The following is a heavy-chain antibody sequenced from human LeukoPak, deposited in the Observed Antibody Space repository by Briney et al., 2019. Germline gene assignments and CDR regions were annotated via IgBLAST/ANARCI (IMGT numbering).Heavy chain of an antibody. J-gene: IGHJ6*03. V-gene: IGHV4-34*01. Sequence: PSETLSLTCAVYGGSFSGYYWSWIRQPPGKGLEWIGEINHSGSTNYNPSLKSRVTISVDTSKNQFSLKLSSVTAADTAVYYCARDTYYYASGSYYTPYYMDVWGKGTTVTISS. CDR1: GGSFSGYY. CDR2: INHSGST. CDR3: ARDTYYYASGSYYTPYYMDV. D-gene: IGHD3-10*01.